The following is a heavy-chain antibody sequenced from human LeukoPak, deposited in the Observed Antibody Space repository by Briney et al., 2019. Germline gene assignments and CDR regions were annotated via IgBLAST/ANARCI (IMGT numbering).Heavy chain of an antibody. CDR1: GYIFASYG. Sequence: ASVKVSCKASGYIFASYGISWVRQAPGQGLEWMGWISVYNGKTNYAQKLQGRVTMTTDTSTGTAYMELWSLRSDDTAVYYCAREGGDGGMDVWGKGTTVTVSS. CDR3: AREGGDGGMDV. CDR2: ISVYNGKT. J-gene: IGHJ6*04. V-gene: IGHV1-18*04. D-gene: IGHD2-21*01.